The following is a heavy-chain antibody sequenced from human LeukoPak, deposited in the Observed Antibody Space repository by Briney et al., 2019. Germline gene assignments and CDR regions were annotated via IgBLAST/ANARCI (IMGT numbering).Heavy chain of an antibody. CDR3: SRGPRAYKYSSSWFFDY. CDR1: GFTFSNYD. D-gene: IGHD6-13*01. J-gene: IGHJ4*02. Sequence: GGSLRLSCAASGFTFSNYDMHWVRQATGKGLEWVSGIDSAGDTYYPGSVKGRFTISRENAKNSLYLQMNSQRAGDTAVYYCSRGPRAYKYSSSWFFDYWGQGTLVTVSS. V-gene: IGHV3-13*01. CDR2: IDSAGDT.